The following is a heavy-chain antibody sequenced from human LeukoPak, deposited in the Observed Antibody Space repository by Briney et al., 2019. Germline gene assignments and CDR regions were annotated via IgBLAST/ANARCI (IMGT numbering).Heavy chain of an antibody. D-gene: IGHD2-2*01. J-gene: IGHJ6*03. CDR1: GGSISSYY. V-gene: IGHV4-4*07. CDR3: ARDHFVVVPAADYYYYYYMDV. CDR2: IYTSWST. Sequence: SETLFLTCTVSGGSISSYYWSWIRQPAGKGLEWIGRIYTSWSTNYNPSLKSRVTMSVDTSKNQFSLKLSSVTAADTAVYYCARDHFVVVPAADYYYYYYMDVWGKGTTVTVSS.